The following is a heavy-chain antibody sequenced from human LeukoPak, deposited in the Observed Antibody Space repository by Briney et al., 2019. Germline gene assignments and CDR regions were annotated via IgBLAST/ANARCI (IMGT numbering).Heavy chain of an antibody. CDR2: FFPGGSDT. CDR3: ARPHSRGWQGGSNDAFDI. V-gene: IGHV5-51*01. CDR1: GYSFSSYW. Sequence: GGSLKSSCRGSGYSFSSYWFGWVRQLPGKRLVWRGIFFPGGSDTRYSPSFQGQVTISADKSISTAYLQWSSLKASDTAMYYCARPHSRGWQGGSNDAFDIWGQGTMVTVSS. D-gene: IGHD6-19*01. J-gene: IGHJ3*02.